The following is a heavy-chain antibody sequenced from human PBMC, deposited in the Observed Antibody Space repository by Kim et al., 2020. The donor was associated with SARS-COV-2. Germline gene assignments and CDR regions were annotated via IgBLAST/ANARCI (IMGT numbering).Heavy chain of an antibody. CDR3: AKDYKTWIQLWSTWGNYFDY. CDR2: ISGSGGST. D-gene: IGHD5-18*01. Sequence: GGSLRLSCAASGFTFSSYAMSWVRQAPGKGLEWVSAISGSGGSTYYADSVKGRFTISRDNSKNTLYLQMNSLRAEDTAVYYCAKDYKTWIQLWSTWGNYFDYWGQGTLVTVSS. J-gene: IGHJ4*02. V-gene: IGHV3-23*01. CDR1: GFTFSSYA.